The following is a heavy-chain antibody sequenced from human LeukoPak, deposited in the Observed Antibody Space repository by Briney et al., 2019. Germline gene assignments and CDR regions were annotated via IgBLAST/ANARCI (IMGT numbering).Heavy chain of an antibody. CDR2: IKQDGSEK. V-gene: IGHV3-7*01. Sequence: PGGSLRLSCAASGFTFSSYWMSWVRQAPGKGLEWVANIKQDGSEKYYVDSVKGRFTISRDNAKNSLYLQMNSLRAEDTAVYYCARLGGLWFGELLSYYFDYWGQGTLVTVSS. D-gene: IGHD3-10*01. CDR3: ARLGGLWFGELLSYYFDY. CDR1: GFTFSSYW. J-gene: IGHJ4*02.